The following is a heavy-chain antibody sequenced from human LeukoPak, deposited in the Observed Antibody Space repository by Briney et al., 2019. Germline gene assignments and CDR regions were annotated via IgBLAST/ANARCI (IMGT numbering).Heavy chain of an antibody. V-gene: IGHV3-30*02. CDR2: IRFDGSNK. D-gene: IGHD2-2*01. Sequence: GGSLRLSCAVFGFTFTSYGMHWVRQAPGKGLEWVAFIRFDGSNKYYADSVKGRFTISRDNSKNTLYLQMNSLRAGDTAVYYCAKDRAPLCSSTTCCFFDYWGQGTLVTVSS. J-gene: IGHJ4*02. CDR3: AKDRAPLCSSTTCCFFDY. CDR1: GFTFTSYG.